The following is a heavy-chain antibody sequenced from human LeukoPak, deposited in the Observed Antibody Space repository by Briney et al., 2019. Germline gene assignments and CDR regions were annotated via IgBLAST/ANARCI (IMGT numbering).Heavy chain of an antibody. Sequence: SETLSLTCTVSGGSISSHYWSWIRQPPGKGLEWIGYIYYSGSTNYNPSLKSRVTISVDTSKNQFSLKLSSVTAADTAVYYCAREYYDFWSGCSLGPEYYFDYGGQGTLVTVSS. D-gene: IGHD3-3*01. V-gene: IGHV4-59*11. CDR3: AREYYDFWSGCSLGPEYYFDY. CDR1: GGSISSHY. J-gene: IGHJ4*02. CDR2: IYYSGST.